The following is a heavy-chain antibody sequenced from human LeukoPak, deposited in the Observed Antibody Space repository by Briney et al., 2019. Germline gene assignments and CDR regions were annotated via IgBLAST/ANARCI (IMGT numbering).Heavy chain of an antibody. V-gene: IGHV4-31*03. CDR2: IYYSGST. CDR1: GGSISSGGYY. D-gene: IGHD5-12*01. CDR3: ARVATITGYYFDY. Sequence: TSETLSLTCTVSGGSISSGGYYWSWIRQHPGKGLKWIGYIYYSGSTYYNPSLKSRVTISVDTSKNQFSLKLSSVTAADTAVYYCARVATITGYYFDYWGQGTLVTVSS. J-gene: IGHJ4*02.